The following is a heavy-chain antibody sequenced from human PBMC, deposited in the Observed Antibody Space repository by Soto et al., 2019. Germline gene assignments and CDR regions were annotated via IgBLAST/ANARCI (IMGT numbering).Heavy chain of an antibody. V-gene: IGHV4-30-2*01. D-gene: IGHD5-18*01. Sequence: SETLSLTCTVSGGSISNAAYSWSWIRQPPGKGLEWIGYIYPSGMPFYNPSLRSRVSISIDRSNDQFSLNLKSVTAADTAVYYCARERGGYGLFDSWGQGTLVTVSS. J-gene: IGHJ4*02. CDR2: IYPSGMP. CDR3: ARERGGYGLFDS. CDR1: GGSISNAAYS.